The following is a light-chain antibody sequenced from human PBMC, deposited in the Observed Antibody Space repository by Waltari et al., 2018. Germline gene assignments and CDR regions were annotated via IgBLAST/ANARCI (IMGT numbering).Light chain of an antibody. J-gene: IGKJ2*03. CDR3: YQHSSGYS. CDR1: QSVSSY. CDR2: GAS. Sequence: VILTQSPATLSLSPGERATLSCRASQSVSSYLAWYQQKPGQAPRLLIYGASRRATGIPDRFSGSGSGTDFTLTISSLEPEDVGVYHCYQHSSGYSFGQGTKVEIK. V-gene: IGKV3-11*01.